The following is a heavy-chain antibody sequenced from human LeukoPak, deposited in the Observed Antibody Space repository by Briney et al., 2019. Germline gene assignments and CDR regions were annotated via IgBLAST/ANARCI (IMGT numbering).Heavy chain of an antibody. CDR1: GNTFTGYY. D-gene: IGHD5-12*01. CDR3: ARNSGYVLRWFDP. V-gene: IGHV1-2*02. Sequence: ASVKVSCKASGNTFTGYYMHWVRQAPGQGLEWMGWINPNSGGTNYAQKFQGRVTMTRDTSISTAYMELSRLRSDDTAVYYCARNSGYVLRWFDPWGQGTLVTVSS. CDR2: INPNSGGT. J-gene: IGHJ5*02.